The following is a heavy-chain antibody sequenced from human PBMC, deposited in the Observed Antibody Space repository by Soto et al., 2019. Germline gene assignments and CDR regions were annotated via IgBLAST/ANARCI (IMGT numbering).Heavy chain of an antibody. CDR2: IYWDDDK. V-gene: IGHV2-5*02. D-gene: IGHD6-13*01. Sequence: GLDLEWLALIYWDDDKRYSPSLKSRLTITKDTSKNQVVLTMTNMDPVDTATYYCAHGRIAAAGLDYWGQGTLVTVSS. J-gene: IGHJ4*02. CDR3: AHGRIAAAGLDY.